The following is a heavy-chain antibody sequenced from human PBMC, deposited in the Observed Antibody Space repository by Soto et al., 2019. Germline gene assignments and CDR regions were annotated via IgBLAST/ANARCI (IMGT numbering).Heavy chain of an antibody. CDR3: ARVNIVVVVAATFDI. CDR1: GGSFSGYY. V-gene: IGHV4-34*01. J-gene: IGHJ3*02. Sequence: QVQLQQWGAGLLKPSETLSLTCAVYGGSFSGYYWSWIRQPPGKGLEWIGEINHSGSTNYNPSLKSRVTISVDTSKNQFSLKLSSVTVADTAVYYCARVNIVVVVAATFDIWGQGTMVTVSS. D-gene: IGHD2-15*01. CDR2: INHSGST.